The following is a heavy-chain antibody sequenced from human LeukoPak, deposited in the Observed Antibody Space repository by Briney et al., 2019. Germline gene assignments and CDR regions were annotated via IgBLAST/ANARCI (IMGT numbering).Heavy chain of an antibody. CDR1: GFTFSNYP. Sequence: GGSLRLSCAASGFTFSNYPMHWVRQAPGKGLEWVALISYDGSNKYYGDSVEGRFTISRDNSKNTLYLQMNSLRAEDTAVYYCARDGTGYSSGWYLYMDVWGKGTTVTVSS. CDR3: ARDGTGYSSGWYLYMDV. CDR2: ISYDGSNK. V-gene: IGHV3-30*04. J-gene: IGHJ6*03. D-gene: IGHD6-19*01.